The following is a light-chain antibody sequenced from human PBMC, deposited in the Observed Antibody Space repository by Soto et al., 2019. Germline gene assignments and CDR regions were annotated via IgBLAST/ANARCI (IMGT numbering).Light chain of an antibody. CDR2: VGTGGIER. CDR3: GADHGSGSNFVVV. CDR1: SGYSNYK. V-gene: IGLV9-49*03. J-gene: IGLJ2*01. Sequence: QSVLTQPPSASASLGASVTLTCTLSSGYSNYKGDWYQQRPGKGPRFVMRVGTGGIERSKGDGIPDRFSVLGSGLNRYLTIKNIQEEDESDYHCGADHGSGSNFVVVFGGGTKVTVL.